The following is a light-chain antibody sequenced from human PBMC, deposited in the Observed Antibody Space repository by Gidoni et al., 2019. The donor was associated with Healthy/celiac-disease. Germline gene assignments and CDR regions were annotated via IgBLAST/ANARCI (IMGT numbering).Light chain of an antibody. V-gene: IGLV2-14*03. J-gene: IGLJ2*01. CDR3: SSYTRSTSVL. CDR2: DVS. Sequence: QSALTQPASVSGSPGQSITISCTGPSSDVYDYIYVSWYQQHPGKAPKLMIYDVSNRPSGVSTRFSGSKSGNTASLTISGLQAEDEADYYCSSYTRSTSVLFGGGTKLTVL. CDR1: SSDVYDYIY.